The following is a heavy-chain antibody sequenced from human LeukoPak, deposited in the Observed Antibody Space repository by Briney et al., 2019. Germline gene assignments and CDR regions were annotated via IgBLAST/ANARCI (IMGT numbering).Heavy chain of an antibody. V-gene: IGHV3-23*01. Sequence: GGSLRLSCLASKFTFNNYAMTWVRQAPGKGLEWVSSISGSGDNMDYADSVKGRFTISRDNSKNTLYLQMKSLRAEDTAVYYCTRDQTPYYWGQGILVTVSS. CDR2: ISGSGDNM. CDR3: TRDQTPYY. CDR1: KFTFNNYA. J-gene: IGHJ4*02.